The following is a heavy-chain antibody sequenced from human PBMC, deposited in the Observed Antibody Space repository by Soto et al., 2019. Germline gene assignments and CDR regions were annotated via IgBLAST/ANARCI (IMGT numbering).Heavy chain of an antibody. CDR2: IYYSGST. J-gene: IGHJ6*02. CDR3: AREYYYGSGLNYYYYGMDV. V-gene: IGHV4-61*01. Sequence: SETLSLTCTVSGGSVSSGSYYCSWIRQPPGNGLEWIGYIYYSGSTNYNPSLKSRVTISVDTSKNQFSLKLSSVTAADTAVYYCAREYYYGSGLNYYYYGMDVWGQGTTVTVSS. CDR1: GGSVSSGSYY. D-gene: IGHD3-10*01.